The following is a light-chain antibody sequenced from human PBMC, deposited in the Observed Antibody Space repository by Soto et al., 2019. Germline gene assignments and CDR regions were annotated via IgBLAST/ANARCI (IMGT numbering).Light chain of an antibody. J-gene: IGLJ2*01. CDR3: SSYAGSTVV. Sequence: QSALTQPASVSGSPGQSITISCTGTSGDIGGYNYVSWYQQHPGKAPKLLISEVTNRPSGVSNRFSGSKSGNTASLTISGLQAEDEADYYCSSYAGSTVVFGGGTKLTVL. V-gene: IGLV2-14*01. CDR1: SGDIGGYNY. CDR2: EVT.